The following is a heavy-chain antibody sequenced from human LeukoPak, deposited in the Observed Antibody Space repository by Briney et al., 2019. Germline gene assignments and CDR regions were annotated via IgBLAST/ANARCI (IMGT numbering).Heavy chain of an antibody. J-gene: IGHJ5*02. CDR3: ARRVVAPMGYNWFDP. V-gene: IGHV1-2*02. Sequence: ASVKVSCKASGYTFTGYYMHWVRQAPGQGLEWMGWINPNSGGTNYAQKFQGRVTMTRDMSTSTVYMELSSLRSEDTAVYYCARRVVAPMGYNWFDPWGQGTLVTVPS. D-gene: IGHD2-15*01. CDR1: GYTFTGYY. CDR2: INPNSGGT.